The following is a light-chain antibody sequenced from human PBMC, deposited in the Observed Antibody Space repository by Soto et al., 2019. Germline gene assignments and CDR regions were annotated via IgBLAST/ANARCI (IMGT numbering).Light chain of an antibody. CDR2: EVS. CDR3: SSYAASNNVV. V-gene: IGLV2-8*01. J-gene: IGLJ2*01. Sequence: QSVLTQPPSASGSPGHSVTISCTGTSSDVGGYNYVSWYQQHPGKAPKLIIYEVSKRPSGVPDRFSGSKSGNTASLTVSGLQAEDEADYYCSSYAASNNVVFGGGTKLTVL. CDR1: SSDVGGYNY.